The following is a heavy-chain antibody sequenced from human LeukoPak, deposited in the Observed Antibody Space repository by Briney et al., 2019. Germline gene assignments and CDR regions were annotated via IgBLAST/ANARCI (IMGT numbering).Heavy chain of an antibody. J-gene: IGHJ4*02. CDR2: ISGSGGST. Sequence: GGSLRLSCAASGFTFSSYAMSWVRQAPGKGLEWVSAISGSGGSTYYADSVKGRFTISRDNSRNTLYLQMNSLRAKDTAVYYCAKGVEAARPGGFDYWGQGTLVTVSS. CDR3: AKGVEAARPGGFDY. V-gene: IGHV3-23*01. CDR1: GFTFSSYA. D-gene: IGHD6-6*01.